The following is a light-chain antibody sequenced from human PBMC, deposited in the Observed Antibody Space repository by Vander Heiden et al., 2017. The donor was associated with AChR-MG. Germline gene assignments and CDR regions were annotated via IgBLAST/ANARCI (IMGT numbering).Light chain of an antibody. CDR2: KAS. Sequence: DIQMTQSPSTLSASVGDRVTITCRASRSSSSWLDWYQQKPGKAPKLLIYKASSLESGVPARFSGSGSGTEFTLTISRLQPDDFATYYCQQYNSYSWTFGQGTKVEIK. CDR3: QQYNSYSWT. CDR1: RSSSSW. V-gene: IGKV1-5*03. J-gene: IGKJ1*01.